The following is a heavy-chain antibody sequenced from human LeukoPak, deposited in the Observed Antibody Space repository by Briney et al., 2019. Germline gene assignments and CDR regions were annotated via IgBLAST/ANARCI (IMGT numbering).Heavy chain of an antibody. CDR3: ARDRYSTSLDAFDI. CDR2: ISPSSSYI. D-gene: IGHD6-13*01. CDR1: GFTFSTYN. Sequence: PGGSLRLSCAASGFTFSTYNINWVRQAPGKGLEWVSSISPSSSYIYYADSVKRRFTISRDNAKNSLYLQMNSLRAEDTAVYYCARDRYSTSLDAFDIWGQGTMVTVSS. V-gene: IGHV3-21*01. J-gene: IGHJ3*02.